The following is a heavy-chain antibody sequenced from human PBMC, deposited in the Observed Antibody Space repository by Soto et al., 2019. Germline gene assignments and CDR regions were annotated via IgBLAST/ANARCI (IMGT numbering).Heavy chain of an antibody. Sequence: GASVKVSCKASGYTFTRYGISWVRQAPGQGLEWMGWISAYNGNTNYAQKLQGRVTMTTDTSTSTAYMELRSLRSDDTAVYYCARGLFPSYYDILTGYYIDYYYGMDVWGQGTTVTVSS. CDR3: ARGLFPSYYDILTGYYIDYYYGMDV. CDR1: GYTFTRYG. J-gene: IGHJ6*02. D-gene: IGHD3-9*01. CDR2: ISAYNGNT. V-gene: IGHV1-18*01.